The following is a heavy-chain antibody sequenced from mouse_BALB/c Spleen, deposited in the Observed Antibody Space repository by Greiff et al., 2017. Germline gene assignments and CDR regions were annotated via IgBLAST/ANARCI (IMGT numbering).Heavy chain of an antibody. V-gene: IGHV5-6-5*01. Sequence: EVKLEESGGGLVKPGGSLKLSCAASGFTFSSYAMSWVRQTPEKRLEWVASISSGGSTYYPDSVKGRFTISRDNARNILYLQMSSLRSEDTAMYYCARGSYYRYDVDAMDYWGQGTSVTVSS. J-gene: IGHJ4*01. CDR3: ARGSYYRYDVDAMDY. CDR2: ISSGGST. D-gene: IGHD2-14*01. CDR1: GFTFSSYA.